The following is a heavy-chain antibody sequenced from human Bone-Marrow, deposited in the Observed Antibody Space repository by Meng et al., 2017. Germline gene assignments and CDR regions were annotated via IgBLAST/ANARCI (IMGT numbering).Heavy chain of an antibody. J-gene: IGHJ4*02. Sequence: EVELVESGGGVVRPGGSLRLSCAASGFNFDDFGMNWVRQGPGKGLEWVSGINWNGGSTNYADSVKGRFTISSDESKNTFYLQMNSLKSEDTAVYYCIAWYLGFWGQGTLVTVSS. CDR2: INWNGGST. CDR3: IAWYLGF. CDR1: GFNFDDFG. V-gene: IGHV3-20*04.